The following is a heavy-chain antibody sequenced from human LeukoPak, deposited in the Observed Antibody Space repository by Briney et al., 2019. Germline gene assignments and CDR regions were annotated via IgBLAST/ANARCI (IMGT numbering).Heavy chain of an antibody. Sequence: GGSLRLSCAASGFTFSSYGMHWVRQAPGKGLERVAVISYDGSNQFYADSVKGLFTISRDNSKNTVYLQMNSLRAEDTAVYYCARGRWSGSGSTWYFDYWGQGTLVTVPS. CDR2: ISYDGSNQ. D-gene: IGHD3-3*01. CDR1: GFTFSSYG. V-gene: IGHV3-30*03. J-gene: IGHJ4*02. CDR3: ARGRWSGSGSTWYFDY.